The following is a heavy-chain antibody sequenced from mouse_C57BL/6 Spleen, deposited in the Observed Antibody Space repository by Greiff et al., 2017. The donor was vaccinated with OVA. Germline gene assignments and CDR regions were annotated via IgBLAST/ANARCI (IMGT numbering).Heavy chain of an antibody. CDR2: ISYDGSN. J-gene: IGHJ2*01. CDR1: GYSITSGYY. CDR3: ARDYYSNEGYFDY. Sequence: VQLQQSGPGLVKPSQSLSLTCSVTGYSITSGYYWNWIRQFPGNKLEWMGYISYDGSNNYNPSLKNRISITRDTSKNQFFLKLNSVTTEDTATYYCARDYYSNEGYFDYWGQGTTLTVSS. V-gene: IGHV3-6*01. D-gene: IGHD2-5*01.